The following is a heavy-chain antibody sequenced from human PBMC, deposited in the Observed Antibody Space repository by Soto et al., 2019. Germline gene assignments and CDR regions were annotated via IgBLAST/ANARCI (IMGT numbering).Heavy chain of an antibody. CDR3: AKEGQYYDILTGYRSYYGMDV. D-gene: IGHD3-9*01. CDR1: GFTFSSYG. J-gene: IGHJ6*02. V-gene: IGHV3-30*18. CDR2: ISYDGSNK. Sequence: QVQLVESGGGVVQPGRSLRLSCAASGFTFSSYGMHWVRQAPGKGLEWVAVISYDGSNKYYADSVKGPFTISRDNSKNTLYLQMNSLRAEDTAVYYCAKEGQYYDILTGYRSYYGMDVWGQGTTVTVSS.